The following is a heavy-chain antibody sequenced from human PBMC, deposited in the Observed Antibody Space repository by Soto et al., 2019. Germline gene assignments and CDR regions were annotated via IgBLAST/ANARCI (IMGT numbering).Heavy chain of an antibody. J-gene: IGHJ3*02. D-gene: IGHD6-13*01. CDR2: ISGHNDNT. Sequence: ASVKVSCKASGYTFPTYVISWVRQAPGQGLEWMGWISGHNDNTIYAQKIQGRVTMTTDTSTSTAYMELRSLRSDDTAVYYCARDFHQYSRSWFDTFDIWGQGTMVTVS. V-gene: IGHV1-18*01. CDR1: GYTFPTYV. CDR3: ARDFHQYSRSWFDTFDI.